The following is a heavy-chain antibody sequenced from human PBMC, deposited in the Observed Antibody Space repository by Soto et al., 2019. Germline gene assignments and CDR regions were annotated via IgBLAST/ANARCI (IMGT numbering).Heavy chain of an antibody. Sequence: EVQLLESGGGLVQPGGSLRLSCAASGFTFSNYAMSWVRQAPGKGLEWVSAISGSGGSTYYADSVKGRFTISRDNSNHTLYMQRNSLRAEDTALFYCAKQYYDFWSGYEHYFDYWGQGTLVTVSS. CDR3: AKQYYDFWSGYEHYFDY. CDR1: GFTFSNYA. J-gene: IGHJ4*02. D-gene: IGHD3-3*01. V-gene: IGHV3-23*01. CDR2: ISGSGGST.